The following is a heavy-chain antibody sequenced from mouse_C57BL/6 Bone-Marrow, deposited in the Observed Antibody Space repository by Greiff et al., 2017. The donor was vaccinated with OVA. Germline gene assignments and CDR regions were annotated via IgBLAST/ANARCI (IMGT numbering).Heavy chain of an antibody. CDR1: GYTFTSYW. CDR3: ASAVFAY. CDR2: IDPSDSYT. V-gene: IGHV1-50*01. J-gene: IGHJ3*01. Sequence: QVQLQQPGAELVKPGASVKLSCKASGYTFTSYWMQWVKQRPGQGLEWIGEIDPSDSYTNYNQKFKGKATLTVDTSSSTAYMQLSSLTSEDSAVCYCASAVFAYWGQGTLVTVSA.